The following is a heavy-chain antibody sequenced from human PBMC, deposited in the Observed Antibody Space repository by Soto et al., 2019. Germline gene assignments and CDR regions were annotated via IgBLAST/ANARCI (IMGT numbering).Heavy chain of an antibody. CDR2: IYYSGST. Sequence: PSETLSLTCTVSGGSISSYYWSWIRQPPGKGLEWIGYIYYSGSTNYNPSLKSRVTISVDTSKNQFSLKLSSVTAADTAVYYCARDRRIDYYDSSGPFDYWGQGTLVTVSS. V-gene: IGHV4-59*01. CDR1: GGSISSYY. D-gene: IGHD3-22*01. CDR3: ARDRRIDYYDSSGPFDY. J-gene: IGHJ4*02.